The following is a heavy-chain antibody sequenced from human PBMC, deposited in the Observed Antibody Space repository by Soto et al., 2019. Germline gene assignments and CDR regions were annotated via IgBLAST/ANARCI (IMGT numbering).Heavy chain of an antibody. CDR2: IIPIFGTA. CDR3: ARSREKPPTYYFDY. CDR1: GGTFSSYA. Sequence: SLKVSCKASGGTFSSYAISWVRQAPGQGLEWMGGIIPIFGTANYAQKFQGRVTITADESTSTAYMELSSLRSEDTAVYYCARSREKPPTYYFDYWGQGTLVTVSS. J-gene: IGHJ4*02. V-gene: IGHV1-69*13.